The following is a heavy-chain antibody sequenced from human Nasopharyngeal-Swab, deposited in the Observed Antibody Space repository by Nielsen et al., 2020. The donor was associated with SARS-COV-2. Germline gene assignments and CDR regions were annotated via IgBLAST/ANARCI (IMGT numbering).Heavy chain of an antibody. V-gene: IGHV4-34*01. CDR2: INHSGST. Sequence: WIRQPPGKGLEWIGEINHSGSTNYNPSLKSRVTISVDTSKNQFSLKLSSVTAADTAVYYCARGDKRYGDYVRRLWYFDLWGRGTLVHRLL. J-gene: IGHJ2*01. D-gene: IGHD4-17*01. CDR3: ARGDKRYGDYVRRLWYFDL.